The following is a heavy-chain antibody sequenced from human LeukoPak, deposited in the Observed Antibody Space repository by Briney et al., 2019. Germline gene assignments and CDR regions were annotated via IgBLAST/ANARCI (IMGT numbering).Heavy chain of an antibody. D-gene: IGHD6-19*01. CDR2: TSAYNGNT. CDR1: GYTFTSYG. V-gene: IGHV1-18*04. J-gene: IGHJ4*02. Sequence: ASVKVSCKASGYTFTSYGISWVRQAPGQGLEWMGWTSAYNGNTNYAQKLQGRVTMTTDTSTSTAYMELRSLRSDDTAVYYCARDRQQWLESPFDYWGQGTLVTVSS. CDR3: ARDRQQWLESPFDY.